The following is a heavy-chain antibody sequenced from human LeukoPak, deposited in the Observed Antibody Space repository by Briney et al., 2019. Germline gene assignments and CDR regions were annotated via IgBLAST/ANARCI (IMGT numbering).Heavy chain of an antibody. CDR1: GFTFDDYG. CDR2: INWNGGST. V-gene: IGHV3-20*04. J-gene: IGHJ4*02. CDR3: AREWGPIATVGFDY. D-gene: IGHD4-23*01. Sequence: GRSLRLSCAASGFTFDDYGMSWVRQAPGKGLEWVYGINWNGGSTGYADSVKGRFTISRDNAKNSLYLQMNSLRAEDTAVYYCAREWGPIATVGFDYWGQGTLVTVSS.